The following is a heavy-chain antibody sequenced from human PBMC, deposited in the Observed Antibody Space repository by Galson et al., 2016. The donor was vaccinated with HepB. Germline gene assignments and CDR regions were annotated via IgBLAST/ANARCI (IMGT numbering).Heavy chain of an antibody. CDR3: ARVYLWKHTWTYYLDS. D-gene: IGHD5-18*01. V-gene: IGHV1-2*02. CDR2: INPDSGDT. Sequence: SVKVSCKASGYTFTAYYMQWMRRAPGQGLEWMGWINPDSGDTDYAPKFQGRVTMTRDTSSSTAYMELSGLRSDDTAVYYCARVYLWKHTWTYYLDSWGQGTLVTVSS. CDR1: GYTFTAYY. J-gene: IGHJ4*02.